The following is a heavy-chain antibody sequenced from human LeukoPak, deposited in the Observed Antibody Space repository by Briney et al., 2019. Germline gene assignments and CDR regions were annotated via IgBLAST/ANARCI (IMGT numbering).Heavy chain of an antibody. CDR2: ISSSSSTI. CDR1: GFTFSSYS. V-gene: IGHV3-48*04. Sequence: GGSLRLSCAASGFTFSSYSMNWVRQAPGRGLEWVSYISSSSSTIYYADSVKGRFTISRDNAKNSLYLQMNSLRAEDTAVYYCAREGGHYGDSFDYWGQGTLVTVSS. D-gene: IGHD4-17*01. J-gene: IGHJ4*02. CDR3: AREGGHYGDSFDY.